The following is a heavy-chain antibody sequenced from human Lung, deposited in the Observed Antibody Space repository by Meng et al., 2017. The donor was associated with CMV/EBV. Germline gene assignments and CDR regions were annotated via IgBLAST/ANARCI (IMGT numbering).Heavy chain of an antibody. CDR2: IDWDDDK. D-gene: IGHD1-26*01. Sequence: SGPXLVXPSPTLTLTCTFSGFSLSTSGMCVSWVRQPPGKALEWLALIDWDDDKYYSTSLKTRLTISKDTSKNQVVLTMTNMDPVDTATYYCARTVGRELHFDYWGQGTLVTVSS. CDR1: GFSLSTSGMC. CDR3: ARTVGRELHFDY. V-gene: IGHV2-70*20. J-gene: IGHJ4*02.